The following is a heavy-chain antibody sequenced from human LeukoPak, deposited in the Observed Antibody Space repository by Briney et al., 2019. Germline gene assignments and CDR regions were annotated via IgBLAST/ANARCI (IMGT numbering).Heavy chain of an antibody. CDR3: ARVHSGYAGY. CDR1: GYTFTSYN. CDR2: MNPNSGNT. D-gene: IGHD5-18*01. Sequence: GSVKVSCKASGYTFTSYNINGVRQAPGQRHERMGWMNPNSGNTGYAQKFQGRVTMTRNTSISTAYMELSSLRSEDTAGYYCARVHSGYAGYWGQGTLVTVSS. V-gene: IGHV1-8*01. J-gene: IGHJ4*02.